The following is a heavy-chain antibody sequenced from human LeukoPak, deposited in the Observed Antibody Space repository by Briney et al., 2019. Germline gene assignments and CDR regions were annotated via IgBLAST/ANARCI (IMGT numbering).Heavy chain of an antibody. CDR3: ARVHSSIAAAGTGWFDP. CDR1: GGTFSSYA. J-gene: IGHJ5*02. Sequence: ASVKVSCKASGGTFSSYAISWARQAPGQGLEWMGWISAYNGNTNYAQKLQGRVTMTTDTSTSTAYMELRSLRSDDTAVYYCARVHSSIAAAGTGWFDPWGQGTLVTVSS. CDR2: ISAYNGNT. D-gene: IGHD6-13*01. V-gene: IGHV1-18*01.